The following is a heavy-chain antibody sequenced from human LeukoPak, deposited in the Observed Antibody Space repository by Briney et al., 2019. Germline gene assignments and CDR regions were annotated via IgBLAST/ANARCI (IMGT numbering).Heavy chain of an antibody. J-gene: IGHJ4*02. V-gene: IGHV1-69*05. CDR1: GGTFSSYA. CDR3: ARDQDDYVWGSYGY. D-gene: IGHD3-16*01. Sequence: ASVKVSCKASGGTFSSYAISWVRQAPGQGLEWMGGIIPIFGTANYAQKFQGRVTMTTDTSTSTAYMELRSLRSDDTAVYYCARDQDDYVWGSYGYWGQGTLVTVSS. CDR2: IIPIFGTA.